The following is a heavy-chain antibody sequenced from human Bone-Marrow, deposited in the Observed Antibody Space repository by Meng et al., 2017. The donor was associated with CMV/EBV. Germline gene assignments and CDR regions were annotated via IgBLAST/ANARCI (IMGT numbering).Heavy chain of an antibody. V-gene: IGHV3-30*03. J-gene: IGHJ4*02. CDR2: LSHDESSQ. CDR3: ATGSGSYDWVLGY. CDR1: GFTFFTLG. D-gene: IGHD1-26*01. Sequence: ASGFTFFTLGMPWVRPAPGNGLVWVVILSHDESSQIYAYSVKGRFTISRSNSTTTLYLKMNSLRAEDTAVFYCATGSGSYDWVLGYWGQGTLVTVSS.